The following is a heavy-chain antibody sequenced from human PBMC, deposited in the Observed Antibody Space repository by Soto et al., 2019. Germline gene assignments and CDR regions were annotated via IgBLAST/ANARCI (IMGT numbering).Heavy chain of an antibody. CDR2: ISSSGSTI. Sequence: QVQLVESGGGLVKPGGSLRLSCAASGFTFSDYYMSWIRQAPGKGLEWVSYISSSGSTIYYADSVKGRFTISRDNAKKSLYLKMNSLRAGNRALYYGAGDRGIAGAGHDAFDIWGQGTMVTVSS. CDR1: GFTFSDYY. CDR3: AGDRGIAGAGHDAFDI. D-gene: IGHD6-19*01. J-gene: IGHJ3*02. V-gene: IGHV3-11*01.